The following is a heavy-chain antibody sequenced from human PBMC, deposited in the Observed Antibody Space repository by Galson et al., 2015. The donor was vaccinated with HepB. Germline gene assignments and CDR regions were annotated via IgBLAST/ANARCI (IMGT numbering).Heavy chain of an antibody. Sequence: SLRLSCAASGFTFSSYAMHWVRQAPGKGLEWVAVISYDGSNKYYADSVKGRFTISRDNSKTTLYLQMNSLRAEDTAVYYCARDYASSWYFNHYYGMDVWGQGNPGHRLL. CDR1: GFTFSSYA. J-gene: IGHJ6*02. CDR3: ARDYASSWYFNHYYGMDV. V-gene: IGHV3-30*04. D-gene: IGHD6-13*01. CDR2: ISYDGSNK.